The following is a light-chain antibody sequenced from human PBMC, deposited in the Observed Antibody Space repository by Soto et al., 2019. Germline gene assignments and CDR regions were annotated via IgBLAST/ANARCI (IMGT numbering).Light chain of an antibody. CDR3: ISYKTDDTFV. J-gene: IGLJ1*01. CDR1: RSDIGASNS. V-gene: IGLV2-14*01. Sequence: QSALTQPASVSGSPGQSITISCAGTRSDIGASNSVSWYQHLPGRSPTLIIYEATNRPSGVSERFSGSKAGDTASLTISGLQADDESEYFWISYKTDDTFVFGGGTKVTVL. CDR2: EAT.